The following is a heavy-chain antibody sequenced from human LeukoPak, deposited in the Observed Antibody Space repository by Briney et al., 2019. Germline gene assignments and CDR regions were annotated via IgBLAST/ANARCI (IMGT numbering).Heavy chain of an antibody. V-gene: IGHV1-2*02. Sequence: ASVKVSCKASGYTFTGYYIHWVRQALGQGLEWMGWINPISGGTNYAEKFQGRVTTTRDTSINTAYMEVTRLTSDDTAVYYCAREDGSFDYWGQGTLVIVSS. CDR1: GYTFTGYY. D-gene: IGHD5-24*01. CDR2: INPISGGT. J-gene: IGHJ4*02. CDR3: AREDGSFDY.